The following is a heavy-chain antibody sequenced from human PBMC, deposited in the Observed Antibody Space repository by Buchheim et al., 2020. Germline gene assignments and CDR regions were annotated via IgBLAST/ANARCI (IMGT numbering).Heavy chain of an antibody. CDR3: ARDGGSSGWDKGFGY. J-gene: IGHJ4*02. D-gene: IGHD6-19*01. CDR1: GFTFSSYS. V-gene: IGHV3-21*01. Sequence: EVQLVESGGGLVKPGGSLRLSCAASGFTFSSYSMNWVRQAQGKGLEWVSCISSSSSYINYADSVKGRFTISRENAKNSLYLQMNSLRAEDTAVYYCARDGGSSGWDKGFGYWGQGTL. CDR2: ISSSSSYI.